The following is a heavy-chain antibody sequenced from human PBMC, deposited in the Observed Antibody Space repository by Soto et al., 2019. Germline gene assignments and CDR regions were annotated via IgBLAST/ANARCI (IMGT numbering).Heavy chain of an antibody. V-gene: IGHV1-69*13. CDR2: IIPIFGTA. J-gene: IGHJ4*02. Sequence: SVKVSYKASGGTFSSYAISCVRQAPGQGLEWMGGIIPIFGTANYAQKFQGRVTITADESTSTAYMELSSLRSEDTAVYYCARFEVAGDFDYWGQGTLVTVSS. CDR1: GGTFSSYA. CDR3: ARFEVAGDFDY. D-gene: IGHD6-19*01.